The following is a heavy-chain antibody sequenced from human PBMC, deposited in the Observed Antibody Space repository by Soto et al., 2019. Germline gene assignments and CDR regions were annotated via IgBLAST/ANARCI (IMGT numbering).Heavy chain of an antibody. D-gene: IGHD3-22*01. Sequence: SETLSLTCTVSGGSISSGDYYWSWIRQPPGKGLEWIGYIYYSGSTYYNPSLKSRVTISVDTSKNQFSLKLSSVTAADTAVYYSARQDYYDSSGYYGEVDWFDPWGQGTLVTVSS. J-gene: IGHJ5*02. CDR3: ARQDYYDSSGYYGEVDWFDP. CDR1: GGSISSGDYY. CDR2: IYYSGST. V-gene: IGHV4-30-4*01.